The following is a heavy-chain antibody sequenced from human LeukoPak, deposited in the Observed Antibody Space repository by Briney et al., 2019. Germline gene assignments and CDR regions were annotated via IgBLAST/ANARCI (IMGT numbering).Heavy chain of an antibody. V-gene: IGHV3-23*01. CDR2: ISGSGGST. D-gene: IGHD3-22*01. CDR3: AKVPKFYYDSSGPEGD. Sequence: GGSLRLSCAASGFTISSYAMSWVRQAPGKGLEWVSAISGSGGSTYYADSVKGRFTISRDNSKNTLYLQMNSLRAEDTAVYYCAKVPKFYYDSSGPEGDWGQGTLVTVSS. CDR1: GFTISSYA. J-gene: IGHJ4*02.